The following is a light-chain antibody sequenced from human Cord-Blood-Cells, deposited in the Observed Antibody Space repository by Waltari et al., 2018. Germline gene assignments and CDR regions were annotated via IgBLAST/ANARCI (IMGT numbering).Light chain of an antibody. CDR1: SSDVGSYNL. CDR3: CSYAGSSTFVV. CDR2: EGS. Sequence: QFALTQPASVSGSPGQSITISCTGTSSDVGSYNLVSWYQQPPGKAPKLMIYEGSKRPSGVSNRFSGSKSGNTASLTISGLQAEDEADYYCCSYAGSSTFVVFGGGTKLTVL. V-gene: IGLV2-23*03. J-gene: IGLJ2*01.